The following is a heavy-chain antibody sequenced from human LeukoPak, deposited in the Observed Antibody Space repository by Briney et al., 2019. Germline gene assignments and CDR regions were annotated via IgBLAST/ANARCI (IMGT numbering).Heavy chain of an antibody. CDR2: ISSSCSTI. D-gene: IGHD6-19*01. Sequence: GGSLRLSCAASGFTFSSYEMNWARHAPGKGLGWVSYISSSCSTIYYADSVKGRFTISRDNAKNSLYLQMNGLRAEDTAVYYCAMILQWLGGDYWGQGTLVTVSS. V-gene: IGHV3-48*03. CDR3: AMILQWLGGDY. CDR1: GFTFSSYE. J-gene: IGHJ4*02.